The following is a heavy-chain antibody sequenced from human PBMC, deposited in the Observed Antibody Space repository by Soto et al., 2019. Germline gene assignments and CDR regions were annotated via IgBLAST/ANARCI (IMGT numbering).Heavy chain of an antibody. Sequence: GGLRRSGAASGLTFHMHGMHGVRQAPGKGLEWVAVISFDGLKKYYADSVKGRFTISRDNSNTTLFLQMNTLRPEDTAVYYCAPDRSGSYPLYYGMDVWGQGTTVTVSS. V-gene: IGHV3-30*06. J-gene: IGHJ6*02. D-gene: IGHD1-26*01. CDR2: ISFDGLKK. CDR3: APDRSGSYPLYYGMDV. CDR1: GLTFHMHG.